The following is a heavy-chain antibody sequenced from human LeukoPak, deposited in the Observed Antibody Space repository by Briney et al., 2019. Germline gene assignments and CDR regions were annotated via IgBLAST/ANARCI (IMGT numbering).Heavy chain of an antibody. D-gene: IGHD6-19*01. CDR3: ARGGGDSSGWSLFDY. J-gene: IGHJ4*02. CDR2: SGST. V-gene: IGHV4-38-2*02. CDR1: GYSISSGYY. Sequence: SETLSLTCTVSGYSISSGYYWGWIRQPPGKGLEWIGSGSTYYNPSLKSRVTISVDTSKNQFSLKLSSVTAADTAVYYCARGGGDSSGWSLFDYWGQGTLVTVSS.